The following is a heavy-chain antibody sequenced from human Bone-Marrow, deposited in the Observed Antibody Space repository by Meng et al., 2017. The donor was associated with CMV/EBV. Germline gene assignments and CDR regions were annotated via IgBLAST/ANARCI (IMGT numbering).Heavy chain of an antibody. CDR3: AKSGMGSSGYSPYFFDY. V-gene: IGHV3-30*02. CDR2: IRYDGSNK. D-gene: IGHD3-22*01. Sequence: GESLKISCAASGFTFSSYGMHWVRQAPGKGLEWVAFIRYDGSNKYYADSVKGRFTISRDNSKNTLYLQMNSLRAEDTAVYYCAKSGMGSSGYSPYFFDYWGQGTLVTGFS. CDR1: GFTFSSYG. J-gene: IGHJ4*02.